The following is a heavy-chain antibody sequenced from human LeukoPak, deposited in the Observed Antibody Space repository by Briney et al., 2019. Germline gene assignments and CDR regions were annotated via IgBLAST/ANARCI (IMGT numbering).Heavy chain of an antibody. Sequence: GGSLRHSCAASGFTFSDYWMSWVRQPPGKGLEWVANIKQDGSEKYYVDSVKGRFTISRDNAKNSLYLQMNSLTAEDTAVYYCARDRRPSIYGGLDSWGQGTLVTVSS. V-gene: IGHV3-7*01. CDR2: IKQDGSEK. D-gene: IGHD4-23*01. CDR3: ARDRRPSIYGGLDS. CDR1: GFTFSDYW. J-gene: IGHJ5*02.